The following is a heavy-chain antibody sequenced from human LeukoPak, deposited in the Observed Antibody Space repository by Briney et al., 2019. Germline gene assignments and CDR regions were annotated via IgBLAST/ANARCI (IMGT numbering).Heavy chain of an antibody. D-gene: IGHD3-22*01. J-gene: IGHJ2*01. CDR3: TRDLDGSGSPWYFDL. Sequence: GASVKVTCKASGYSFTGFYIHWVRQAPGQGLEWMGWISPTSGGTDYAQKFQGRVTLTRDTSINTAYMELSSLRSDDTAVYYCTRDLDGSGSPWYFDLWGRGTLVTVSS. V-gene: IGHV1-2*02. CDR1: GYSFTGFY. CDR2: ISPTSGGT.